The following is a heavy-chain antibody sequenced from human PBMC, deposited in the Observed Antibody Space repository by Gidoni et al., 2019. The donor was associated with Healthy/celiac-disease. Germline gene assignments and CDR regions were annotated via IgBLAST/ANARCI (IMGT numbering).Heavy chain of an antibody. D-gene: IGHD3-22*01. CDR3: ARNHYYDSSGYTHDAFDI. V-gene: IGHV2-70*01. Sequence: QVTLRESGPALVKPTQTLTLTCTFSGFSLSTSGMCVSWIRQPPGKALEWLALIDWDDDKYYSTSLKTRLTISKDTSKNQVVLTMTNMDPVDTATYYCARNHYYDSSGYTHDAFDIWGQGTMVTVSS. J-gene: IGHJ3*02. CDR2: IDWDDDK. CDR1: GFSLSTSGMC.